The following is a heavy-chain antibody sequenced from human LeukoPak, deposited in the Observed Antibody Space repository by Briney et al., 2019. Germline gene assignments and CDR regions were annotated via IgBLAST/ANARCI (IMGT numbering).Heavy chain of an antibody. CDR1: GGSISSYY. CDR2: IYYSGST. CDR3: ARGAPTYYYDSSGYYFRD. Sequence: KPSETLSLTCTVSGGSISSYYWSWIRQPPGKGLEWIGYIYYSGSTNYNPSLKSRVTISVDTSKNQFSLKVSSVTAADTAVYYCARGAPTYYYDSSGYYFRDWGQGTLVTVSS. J-gene: IGHJ1*01. D-gene: IGHD3-22*01. V-gene: IGHV4-59*01.